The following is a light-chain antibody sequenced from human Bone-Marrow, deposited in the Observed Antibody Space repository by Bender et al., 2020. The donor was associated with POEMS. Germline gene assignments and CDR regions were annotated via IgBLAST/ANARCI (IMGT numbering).Light chain of an antibody. CDR3: CLYAGSSTLV. CDR2: EGS. J-gene: IGLJ2*01. V-gene: IGLV2-23*01. Sequence: QSALTQPASVSGSPGQSITISCTGGSGDIGSYDYVSWYQQYPGKAPKLIIYEGSKRPSGVSNRFSGSKSGNTASLTISGLQAEDEADYYCCLYAGSSTLVFGGGTKLTVL. CDR1: SGDIGSYDY.